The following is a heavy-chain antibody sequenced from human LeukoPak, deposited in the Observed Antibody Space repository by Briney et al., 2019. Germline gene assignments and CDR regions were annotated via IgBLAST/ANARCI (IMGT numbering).Heavy chain of an antibody. J-gene: IGHJ4*02. Sequence: SETLSLTCTVSGGSISSSTYCWSWVRQPPGKGLEWIGCMYYSGSTYYSSSLKGRVTISVDTSKNQFSLKLSSVTAADTAVYYCATYYYDSSGYSPYFDYWGQGTLVTVSS. CDR3: ATYYYDSSGYSPYFDY. D-gene: IGHD3-22*01. CDR2: MYYSGST. V-gene: IGHV4-39*07. CDR1: GGSISSSTYC.